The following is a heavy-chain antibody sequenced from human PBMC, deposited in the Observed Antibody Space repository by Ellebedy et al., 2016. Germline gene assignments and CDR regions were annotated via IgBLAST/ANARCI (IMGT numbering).Heavy chain of an antibody. CDR3: AREHGSGNVYYYGMDV. J-gene: IGHJ6*02. CDR2: IYYSGST. D-gene: IGHD3-10*01. V-gene: IGHV4-59*01. CDR1: GGSISSYY. Sequence: SETLSLXCTVSGGSISSYYWSWIRQPPGKGLEWIGYIYYSGSTNYNPSLKSRVTISVDTSKNQFSLKLSSVTAADTAVYYCAREHGSGNVYYYGMDVWGQGTTVTVSS.